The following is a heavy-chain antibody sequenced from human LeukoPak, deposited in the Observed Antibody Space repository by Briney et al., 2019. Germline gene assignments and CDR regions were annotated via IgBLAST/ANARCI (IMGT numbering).Heavy chain of an antibody. J-gene: IGHJ4*02. V-gene: IGHV3-48*01. Sequence: PGGSLRLSCAASGFTFNTYSMNWVRQAPGKGLEWISYISESSDTIYYADSVKGRFTISRDNAKNSLYLQMNSLRAEDTAVYYCARDWFHAIDYWGQGTLVTVSS. CDR3: ARDWFHAIDY. CDR1: GFTFNTYS. D-gene: IGHD2/OR15-2a*01. CDR2: ISESSDTI.